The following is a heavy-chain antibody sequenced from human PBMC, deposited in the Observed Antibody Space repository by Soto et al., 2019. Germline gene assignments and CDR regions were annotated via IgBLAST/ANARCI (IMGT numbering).Heavy chain of an antibody. CDR3: TRGLFSGSSYSGSWYYFDS. D-gene: IGHD1-26*01. V-gene: IGHV4-34*01. Sequence: SETLSLTCAVSGGPFSGYIWTWIRQTPGKGLQWIGQINHSGSSIYNPSLKNRVTISTMSNNKFSLELSSVTAADTAVYYCTRGLFSGSSYSGSWYYFDSWGQGTMVTVSS. CDR1: GGPFSGYI. J-gene: IGHJ4*02. CDR2: INHSGSS.